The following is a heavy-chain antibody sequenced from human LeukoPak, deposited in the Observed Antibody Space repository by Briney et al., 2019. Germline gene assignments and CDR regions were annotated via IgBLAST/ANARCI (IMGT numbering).Heavy chain of an antibody. Sequence: ASVKVSCKASGYTFTDYYMHWVRQAPGQGLEWMGWINPNSGGTNYAQKFQGRVTMTRDTSISTAYMELSRLRSDDTAVCSCAREETYCSGGSCYGYWGQGTLVTVSS. CDR3: AREETYCSGGSCYGY. J-gene: IGHJ4*02. CDR2: INPNSGGT. V-gene: IGHV1-2*02. CDR1: GYTFTDYY. D-gene: IGHD2-15*01.